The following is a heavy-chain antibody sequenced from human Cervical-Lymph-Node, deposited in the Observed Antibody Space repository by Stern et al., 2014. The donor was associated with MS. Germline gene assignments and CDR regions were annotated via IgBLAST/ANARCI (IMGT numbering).Heavy chain of an antibody. Sequence: EVQLVESGGGLVKPGGSLRLSCAASGFTFSSYSMNWVRQAPGKGLEWVSSISSSSSYIYYADSVKGRFTISRDNAKNSLYLQMNSLRAEDTAVYYCARDGITMVRGVPVWGQGTTVTVSS. CDR2: ISSSSSYI. V-gene: IGHV3-21*01. CDR1: GFTFSSYS. J-gene: IGHJ6*02. CDR3: ARDGITMVRGVPV. D-gene: IGHD3-10*01.